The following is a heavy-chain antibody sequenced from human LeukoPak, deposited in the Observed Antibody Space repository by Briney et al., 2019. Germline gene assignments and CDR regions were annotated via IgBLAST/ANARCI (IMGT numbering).Heavy chain of an antibody. Sequence: ASVNVSCKASGYTSTSYGISWVRQAPGQGLEWMGWISAYNGNTNYAQKLQGRVTMTTDTSTSTAYMELRSLRSDDTAVYYCARGSGDYYYYYMDVWGKGTTVSVFS. CDR3: ARGSGDYYYYYMDV. CDR2: ISAYNGNT. CDR1: GYTSTSYG. V-gene: IGHV1-18*01. J-gene: IGHJ6*03.